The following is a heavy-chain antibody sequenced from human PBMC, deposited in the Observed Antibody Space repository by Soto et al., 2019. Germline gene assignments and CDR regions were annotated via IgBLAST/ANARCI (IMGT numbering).Heavy chain of an antibody. CDR2: IYYSGST. CDR1: GGSISSGDYY. CDR3: ARNKLRFLEWLFPYGMDV. V-gene: IGHV4-30-4*01. D-gene: IGHD3-3*01. J-gene: IGHJ6*02. Sequence: QVQLQESGPGLVKPSQTLSLTCTVSGGSISSGDYYWSWIRQPPGKGLEWIGYIYYSGSTYYNPSLTTRVTISVDTSKNQSSLKLSSVTAADTAVYYCARNKLRFLEWLFPYGMDVWGQGTTVTVSS.